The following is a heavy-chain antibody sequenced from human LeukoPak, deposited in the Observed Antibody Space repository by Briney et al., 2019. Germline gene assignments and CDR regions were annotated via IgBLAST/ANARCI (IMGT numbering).Heavy chain of an antibody. V-gene: IGHV3-9*03. Sequence: GGSLRLSCAASGFTFDDYAMHWVRQAPGKGLEWVSGISWNSGNIGYADSVKGRFTISRDNAKNSLYLQMNSLRAEDMALYYCAKDIYYDSSGSFDYWGQGTLVTVSS. J-gene: IGHJ4*02. CDR2: ISWNSGNI. CDR1: GFTFDDYA. CDR3: AKDIYYDSSGSFDY. D-gene: IGHD3-22*01.